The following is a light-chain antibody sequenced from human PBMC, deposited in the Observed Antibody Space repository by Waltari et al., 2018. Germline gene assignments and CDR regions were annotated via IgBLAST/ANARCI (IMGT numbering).Light chain of an antibody. CDR3: QALGTGAWV. Sequence: SYELTQPPSVSVSPGQTASITCSGDILWNQYASWYQQKPGQSPLLVIYQDTKRPSGIPERFSGSKSGNAATLTVSGTQAMDEADYYCQALGTGAWVFGGGTKLTVL. CDR1: ILWNQY. CDR2: QDT. V-gene: IGLV3-1*01. J-gene: IGLJ3*02.